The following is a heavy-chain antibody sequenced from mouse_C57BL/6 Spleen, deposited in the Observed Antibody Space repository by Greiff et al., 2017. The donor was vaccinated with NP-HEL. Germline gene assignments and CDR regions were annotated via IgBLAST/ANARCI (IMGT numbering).Heavy chain of an antibody. J-gene: IGHJ4*01. D-gene: IGHD1-1*01. V-gene: IGHV5-4*03. Sequence: DVKLVESGGGLVKPGGSLKLSCAASGFTFSSYAMSWVRQTPEKRLEWVATISDGGSYTYYPDNVKGRFTISRDNAKNNLYLQMSHLTSEDTAMYYCARVYGSSSMDYWGQGTSVTVSS. CDR1: GFTFSSYA. CDR2: ISDGGSYT. CDR3: ARVYGSSSMDY.